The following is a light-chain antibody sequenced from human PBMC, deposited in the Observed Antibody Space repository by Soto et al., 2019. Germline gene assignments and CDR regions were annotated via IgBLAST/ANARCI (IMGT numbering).Light chain of an antibody. CDR2: DVS. CDR3: SSYTSSSARLYV. V-gene: IGLV2-14*01. Sequence: QAVRTHPASGSGAPGQASTISRPGNSRDGCGYNYVSWYQQHPGKAPKLMICDVSNRPSGVSNRFSGSKSGNTASLTISGLQAEDEADYYCSSYTSSSARLYVFGTGTKVTVL. CDR1: SRDGCGYNY. J-gene: IGLJ1*01.